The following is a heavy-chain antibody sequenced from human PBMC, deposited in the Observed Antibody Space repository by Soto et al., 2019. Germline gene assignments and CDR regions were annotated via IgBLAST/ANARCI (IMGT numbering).Heavy chain of an antibody. CDR3: AHCHYGAYYFDY. CDR1: AFSLTTSGVG. D-gene: IGHD4-17*01. CDR2: IYWDDDK. V-gene: IGHV2-5*02. J-gene: IGHJ4*02. Sequence: QITLKESGPTLVKPTQTLTLTCTFSAFSLTTSGVGVGWIRQPPGKALEWLALIYWDDDKRYSPSLKSRLTITKDTSKNQVVLTMTHMDPVDTATYFDAHCHYGAYYFDYCGQGTLVTVSS.